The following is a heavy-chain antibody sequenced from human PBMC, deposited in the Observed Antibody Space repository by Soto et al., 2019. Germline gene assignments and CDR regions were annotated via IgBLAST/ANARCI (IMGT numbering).Heavy chain of an antibody. CDR2: IYYSGST. J-gene: IGHJ5*02. CDR1: GGSISSGGYY. D-gene: IGHD3-3*01. CDR3: ARGGGFTIFGVVIMGWFDP. Sequence: QVQLQESGPGLVKPSQTLSLTCTVSGGSISSGGYYWSWIRQHPGKGLAWIGYIYYSGSTYYNPSLRSRVTISVDTSKNQFSLKLSSVTAADTAVYYCARGGGFTIFGVVIMGWFDPWGQGTLVTVSS. V-gene: IGHV4-31*03.